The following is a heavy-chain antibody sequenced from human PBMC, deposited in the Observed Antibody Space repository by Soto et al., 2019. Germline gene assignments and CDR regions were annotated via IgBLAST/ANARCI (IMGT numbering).Heavy chain of an antibody. D-gene: IGHD3-10*01. CDR1: GGSFSGYY. CDR3: AGRTYYGSGSYSGY. Sequence: PSETLSLTCAVYGGSFSGYYWSWIRQPPGKGLEWIGEINHSGSTNYNPSLKSRVTISVDTSKNQFSLKLSSVTAADTAVYYCAGRTYYGSGSYSGYWGQGTLVTVLL. CDR2: INHSGST. J-gene: IGHJ4*02. V-gene: IGHV4-34*01.